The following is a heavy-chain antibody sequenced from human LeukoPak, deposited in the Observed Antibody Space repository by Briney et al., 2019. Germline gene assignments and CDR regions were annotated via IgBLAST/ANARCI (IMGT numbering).Heavy chain of an antibody. Sequence: SETLSLTCSVSGASITAYYWTWIRQPAGKGLEWIGRVFSTGHTDHNYNPSLANRVSISVDTSTNQISLKLRSVTAADTAVYYCVSDSPDGYTHGHRYYNMDVWGKGTTVTVS. V-gene: IGHV4-4*07. D-gene: IGHD1-1*01. J-gene: IGHJ6*03. CDR2: VFSTGHTDH. CDR3: VSDSPDGYTHGHRYYNMDV. CDR1: GASITAYY.